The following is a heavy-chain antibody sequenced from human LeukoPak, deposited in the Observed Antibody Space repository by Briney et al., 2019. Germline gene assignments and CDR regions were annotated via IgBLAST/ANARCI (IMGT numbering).Heavy chain of an antibody. D-gene: IGHD2-2*01. CDR2: INPNSGGA. CDR1: GYTFTGYY. Sequence: ASVKVSCKASGYTFTGYYMHWVRQAPGQGLEWMGWINPNSGGANYAQKFQGRVTMTRDTSISTAYMELSRLRSDDTAVYYCARDLVVVPAASFDPWGQGTLVTVSS. V-gene: IGHV1-2*02. CDR3: ARDLVVVPAASFDP. J-gene: IGHJ5*02.